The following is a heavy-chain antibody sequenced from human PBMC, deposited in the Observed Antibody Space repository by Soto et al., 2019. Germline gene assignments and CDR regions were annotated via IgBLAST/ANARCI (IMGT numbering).Heavy chain of an antibody. Sequence: SETLSLTCNVSDDSLSTYYWSLIRQPAGKGLEWIGRIYASGSTNYNPSLKGRVSMSVDTSKKQFSLKMISVTAADTAMYYCARSAIPRGGWFRPWGQGVLVTVSS. CDR3: ARSAIPRGGWFRP. V-gene: IGHV4-4*07. CDR2: IYASGST. CDR1: DDSLSTYY. J-gene: IGHJ5*02. D-gene: IGHD2-21*01.